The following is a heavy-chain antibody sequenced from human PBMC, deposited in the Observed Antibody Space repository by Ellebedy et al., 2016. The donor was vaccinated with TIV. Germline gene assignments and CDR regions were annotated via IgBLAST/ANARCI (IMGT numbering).Heavy chain of an antibody. CDR1: GGSVSSTRYY. D-gene: IGHD3-9*01. J-gene: IGHJ4*02. CDR2: VYYSGSP. CDR3: ARIDSWQPIDD. V-gene: IGHV4-39*02. Sequence: MPGGSLRLSCSVSGGSVSSTRYYWAWIRQPPGKGLEYIGSVYYSGSPYYNPSFKSRVTLSADTSKNHFSLNLTSVTAADTAVYYCARIDSWQPIDDWGQGILVTVSS.